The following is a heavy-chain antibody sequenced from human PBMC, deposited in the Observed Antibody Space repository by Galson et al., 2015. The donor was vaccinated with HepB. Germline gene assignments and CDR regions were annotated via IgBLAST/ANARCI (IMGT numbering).Heavy chain of an antibody. CDR2: IYYSGST. Sequence: ETLSLTCTVSGGSIGSYYWSWIRQPPGKGLEWIGYIYYSGSTNYNPSLKSRVTISVDTSKNQFSLKLSSVTAADTAVYYCARDIRGQEPLGDYVYYYGMDVWGQGTTVTVSS. J-gene: IGHJ6*02. CDR1: GGSIGSYY. CDR3: ARDIRGQEPLGDYVYYYGMDV. V-gene: IGHV4-59*01. D-gene: IGHD4-17*01.